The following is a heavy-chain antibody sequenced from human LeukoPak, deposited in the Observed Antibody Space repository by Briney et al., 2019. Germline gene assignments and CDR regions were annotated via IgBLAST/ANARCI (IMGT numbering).Heavy chain of an antibody. J-gene: IGHJ4*02. Sequence: TGGSLRLSCAASGFTFSSYWMSWVRQAPGKGLEWVANIRQDGSEKYYVDSVKGRFTISRDKAKNSLYLQMNSLRAEDTAVYYCATFSPDPSITYYYDSSGYIFDYWGQGTLVTVSS. D-gene: IGHD3-22*01. V-gene: IGHV3-7*01. CDR2: IRQDGSEK. CDR3: ATFSPDPSITYYYDSSGYIFDY. CDR1: GFTFSSYW.